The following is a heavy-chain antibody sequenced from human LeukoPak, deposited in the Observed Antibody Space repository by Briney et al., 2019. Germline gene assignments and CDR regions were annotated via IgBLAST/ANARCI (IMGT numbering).Heavy chain of an antibody. CDR2: IYYSGST. V-gene: IGHV4-34*01. Sequence: SETLSLTCAVYGGSFSGYYWSWIRQPPGKGLEWIGSIYYSGSTYYNPSLKSRVTISVDTSKNQFSLKLSSVTAADTAVYYCASLGLLSYWGQGTLVTVSS. J-gene: IGHJ4*02. CDR3: ASLGLLSY. CDR1: GGSFSGYY. D-gene: IGHD3-10*01.